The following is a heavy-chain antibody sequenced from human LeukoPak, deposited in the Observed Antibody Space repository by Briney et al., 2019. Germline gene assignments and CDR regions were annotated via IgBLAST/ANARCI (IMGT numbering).Heavy chain of an antibody. V-gene: IGHV3-23*01. D-gene: IGHD1-1*01. CDR3: ARGSTCYSDWSDDY. CDR2: ISGSGGST. CDR1: GFSFSSYA. Sequence: GGSLRLSCAASGFSFSSYAMNWVRQAPGKGLEWVSSISGSGGSTYYADSVKGRFTISRDDSENTLYLHMNSLRPEDTAVYYCARGSTCYSDWSDDYWGQGTLVTVSS. J-gene: IGHJ4*02.